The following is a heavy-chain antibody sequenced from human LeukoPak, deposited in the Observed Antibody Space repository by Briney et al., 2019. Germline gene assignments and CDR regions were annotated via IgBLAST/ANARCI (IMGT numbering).Heavy chain of an antibody. D-gene: IGHD2-2*01. V-gene: IGHV1-8*02. CDR1: GYTFTSYG. CDR3: ARGVVVVADPRGYYYYMDV. J-gene: IGHJ6*03. Sequence: GASVKVSCKASGYTFTSYGISWVRQAPGQGLEWMGWMNPNSGNTGYAQKFQGRVTMTRNTSISTAYMELSSLRSEDTAVYYCARGVVVVADPRGYYYYMDVWGKGTTVTVSS. CDR2: MNPNSGNT.